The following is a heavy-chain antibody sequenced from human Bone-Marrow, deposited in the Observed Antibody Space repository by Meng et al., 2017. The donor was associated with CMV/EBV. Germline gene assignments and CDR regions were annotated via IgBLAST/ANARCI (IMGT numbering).Heavy chain of an antibody. CDR1: GASISSSSHY. V-gene: IGHV4-61*01. CDR3: ARGRGYQLLYKYYYYYGMDV. CDR2: IYYSGST. Sequence: SETLSLTCTVSGASISSSSHYWSWIRQPPGKGLEWIGYIYYSGSTNYNPSLKSRVTISVDTSKNQFSPKLSSVTAADTAVYYCARGRGYQLLYKYYYYYGMDVWGQGTTVTVSS. D-gene: IGHD2-2*02. J-gene: IGHJ6*02.